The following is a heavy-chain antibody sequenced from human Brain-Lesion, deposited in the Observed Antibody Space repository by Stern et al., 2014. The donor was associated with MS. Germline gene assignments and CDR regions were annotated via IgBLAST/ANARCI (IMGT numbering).Heavy chain of an antibody. J-gene: IGHJ5*01. D-gene: IGHD3-10*01. Sequence: EVQLVESGGGLVQPGGSLRLSCAASGFTFTNYCMHWVRQAPGQGLVWDSRVNNDGRRTSYADSVKGGFPMSRDNAKNALYLQMNSLRVEDTAIYYCARGERWFDSWGQGTLVTVSS. CDR1: GFTFTNYC. CDR2: VNNDGRRT. V-gene: IGHV3-74*02. CDR3: ARGERWFDS.